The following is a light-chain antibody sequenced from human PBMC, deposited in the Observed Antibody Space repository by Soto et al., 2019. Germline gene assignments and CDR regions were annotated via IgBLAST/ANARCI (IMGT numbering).Light chain of an antibody. CDR1: QSVSSSY. CDR2: GAS. CDR3: QQYGSSPSWT. J-gene: IGKJ2*01. V-gene: IGKV3-20*01. Sequence: EIVLTQSPGTLSLSPGERATLSCRASQSVSSSYLAWYQQKPGQAPRLLIYGASSRATGIPDRFSGSGSGTDFTLTIGRLEPEDFAVYYCQQYGSSPSWTFGQGTKLEIK.